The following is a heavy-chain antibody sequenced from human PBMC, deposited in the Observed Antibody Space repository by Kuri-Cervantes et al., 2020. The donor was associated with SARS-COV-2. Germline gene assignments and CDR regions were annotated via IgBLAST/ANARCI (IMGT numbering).Heavy chain of an antibody. CDR1: GGSISSYY. J-gene: IGHJ6*02. CDR3: ARQSPLELELSGDYYHYHMDV. V-gene: IGHV4-59*08. CDR2: IYYSGST. D-gene: IGHD1-7*01. Sequence: ESLKISCTVSGGSISSYYWSWIRQPPGKGLEWIGYIYYSGSTNYNPSLKSRVTISVDTSKNQFSLKLSSVTAADTAVYYCARQSPLELELSGDYYHYHMDVWGQGTTVTVSS.